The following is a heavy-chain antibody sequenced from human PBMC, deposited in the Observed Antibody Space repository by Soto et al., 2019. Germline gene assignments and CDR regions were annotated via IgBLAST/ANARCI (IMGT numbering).Heavy chain of an antibody. CDR2: ISVSGGST. D-gene: IGHD3-16*01. CDR3: AKDYDYDH. CDR1: GFTFTTSA. V-gene: IGHV3-23*01. J-gene: IGHJ4*01. Sequence: PGGSLRLSCVASGFTFTTSAMSWVRQAPGKGLEWVSGISVSGGSTYHADSVKGRFTISRDNSKNTLYLQMNNLRAEDTAVYYCAKDYDYDHWGQGTLVTVSS.